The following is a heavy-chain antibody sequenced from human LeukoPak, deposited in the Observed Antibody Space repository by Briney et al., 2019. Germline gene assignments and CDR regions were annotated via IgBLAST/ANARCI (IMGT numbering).Heavy chain of an antibody. Sequence: SETLSLTCAVYGGSFSGYYWSWIRQPPGKGLEWIGEINHSGSTNYNPSLKSRVTISEDTSKNQFSLKLSSVTAADTAVYYCARSTVYFDAFDIWGQGTMVTVSS. CDR3: ARSTVYFDAFDI. J-gene: IGHJ3*02. D-gene: IGHD2/OR15-2a*01. CDR2: INHSGST. V-gene: IGHV4-34*01. CDR1: GGSFSGYY.